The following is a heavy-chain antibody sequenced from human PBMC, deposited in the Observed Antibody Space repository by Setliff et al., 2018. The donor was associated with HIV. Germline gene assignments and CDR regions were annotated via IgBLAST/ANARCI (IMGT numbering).Heavy chain of an antibody. D-gene: IGHD2-15*01. J-gene: IGHJ4*02. Sequence: SETLSLTCTVSGGFIISSTYFWGWIRQPPGKGLECIGNIYYSGSTSYNPSLKSRVTISVDTSKNQFSLKLSSVTAADTAVYYCARLLVAGMLFDYWGQGTLVTVSS. CDR1: GGFIISSTYF. CDR3: ARLLVAGMLFDY. CDR2: IYYSGST. V-gene: IGHV4-39*01.